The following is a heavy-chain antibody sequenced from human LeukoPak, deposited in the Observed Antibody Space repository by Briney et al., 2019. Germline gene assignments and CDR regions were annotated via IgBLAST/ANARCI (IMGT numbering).Heavy chain of an antibody. Sequence: GASVRLSCTASGFTFSSYAISWVRQAPGQGLEWMAGIIPIFGTANYAQKFQGRVTITTDESTSTAYMELSSLRSEDTAVYYCASRGAAKSLEGYCTNGVCYTEGPAFDIWGQGTMVTVSS. CDR1: GFTFSSYA. CDR2: IIPIFGTA. V-gene: IGHV1-69*05. D-gene: IGHD2-8*01. CDR3: ASRGAAKSLEGYCTNGVCYTEGPAFDI. J-gene: IGHJ3*02.